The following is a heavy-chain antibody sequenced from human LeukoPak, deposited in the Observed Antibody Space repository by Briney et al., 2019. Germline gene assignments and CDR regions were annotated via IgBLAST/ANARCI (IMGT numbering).Heavy chain of an antibody. CDR3: ARQRGYSYPFFDY. J-gene: IGHJ4*02. D-gene: IGHD5-18*01. CDR2: IYYSGSA. Sequence: SETLSLTCTVSGGSISSYYWSWIRQPPGKGLEWIGYIYYSGSANYNPSLKSRVTISIHTSKNQFSLKLSSVTAADTAVYYCARQRGYSYPFFDYWGQGTLVTVSS. V-gene: IGHV4-59*01. CDR1: GGSISSYY.